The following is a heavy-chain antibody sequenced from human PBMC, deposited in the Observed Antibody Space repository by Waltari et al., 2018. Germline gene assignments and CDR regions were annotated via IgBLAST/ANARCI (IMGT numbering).Heavy chain of an antibody. CDR2: IYHHGSA. V-gene: IGHV4-30-2*01. J-gene: IGHJ4*02. Sequence: QLQLQESGSGLVKPSQTLSLTCAVSGGSISSGGYSWSWIRQPPGKGLEWIGYIYHHGSAYYNPSLKSRVTIPVDRSKNQFSLKLVSLTAADTAVYYCARSYSSSSEFGYLGQGTLVTVSS. CDR1: GGSISSGGYS. CDR3: ARSYSSSSEFGY. D-gene: IGHD6-6*01.